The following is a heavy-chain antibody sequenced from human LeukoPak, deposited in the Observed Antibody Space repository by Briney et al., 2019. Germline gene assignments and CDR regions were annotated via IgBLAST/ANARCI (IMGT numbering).Heavy chain of an antibody. D-gene: IGHD5-12*01. CDR1: GGSISSYY. V-gene: IGHV4-59*08. Sequence: SETLSLTCTVSGGSISSYYWSWIRQPPGKGLEWIGYIYYSGSTNYNPSLKSRVTISVDTSKNQFSLKLSSVTAADTAVYYCARHGSGYDYYFDYWGQGTLVTVSS. CDR3: ARHGSGYDYYFDY. CDR2: IYYSGST. J-gene: IGHJ4*02.